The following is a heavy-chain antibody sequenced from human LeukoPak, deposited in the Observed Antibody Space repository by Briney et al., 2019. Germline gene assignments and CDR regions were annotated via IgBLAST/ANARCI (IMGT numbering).Heavy chain of an antibody. J-gene: IGHJ4*02. CDR3: ARSMGYQLLYALDY. CDR1: VGSISSYY. Sequence: SETLSLTCTVSVGSISSYYWSWIRQPPGKGLEWIGYIYYSGSTNYNPSLKSRVTISVDTSKNQFSLKLSSVPAAETAVYYCARSMGYQLLYALDYWGEGTLVTVSS. V-gene: IGHV4-59*01. D-gene: IGHD2-2*02. CDR2: IYYSGST.